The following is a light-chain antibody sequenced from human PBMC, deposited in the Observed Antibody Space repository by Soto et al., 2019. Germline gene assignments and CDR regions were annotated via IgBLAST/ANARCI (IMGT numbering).Light chain of an antibody. CDR3: QSSDSSWSGSRV. CDR2: EYY. CDR1: SGNIASHP. J-gene: IGLJ3*02. V-gene: IGLV6-57*04. Sequence: NFMLTQPHSVSESPGKTVTIPCSRSSGNIASHPVQWYQQRPGSAPTTVIYEYYQRPSGVPDRFSGSIDTSSNSASLTISGLKTEDEADYYCQSSDSSWSGSRVFGGGTQLTVL.